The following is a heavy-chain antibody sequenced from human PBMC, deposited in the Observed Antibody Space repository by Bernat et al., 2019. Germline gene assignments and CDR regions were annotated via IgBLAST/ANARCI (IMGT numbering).Heavy chain of an antibody. CDR2: IRSKAKSYAT. J-gene: IGHJ4*02. CDR1: GFTFSDSA. V-gene: IGHV3-73*01. Sequence: EVQLVESGGGLVQPGGSLKLSCAASGFTFSDSAIHWVRQASGKGLEWVGHIRSKAKSYATAYAESAKGRFTISRDDSKNTAYLQMNSLKTEDTAVYYGTRHLETIDYWGQGTLVTGSS. CDR3: TRHLETIDY. D-gene: IGHD1-1*01.